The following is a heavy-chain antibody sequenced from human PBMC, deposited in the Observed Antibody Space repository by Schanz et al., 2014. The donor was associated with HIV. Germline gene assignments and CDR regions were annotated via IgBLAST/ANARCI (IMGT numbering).Heavy chain of an antibody. J-gene: IGHJ6*02. Sequence: DVQLVESGGGLVKPGRSLRLSCAASGFTFGDYPMSWFRQAPGKGLEWVGFIRSKAYGGTTKYAASVKDRFTISRDDSKSTVYLQMNNLKSEDTAVYYCTRVVTRWFGEAHNAMDVWGQGTTVTVSS. CDR1: GFTFGDYP. CDR3: TRVVTRWFGEAHNAMDV. D-gene: IGHD3-10*01. V-gene: IGHV3-49*05. CDR2: IRSKAYGGTT.